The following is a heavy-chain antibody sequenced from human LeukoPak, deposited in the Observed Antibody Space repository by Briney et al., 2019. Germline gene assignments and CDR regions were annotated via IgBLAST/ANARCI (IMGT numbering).Heavy chain of an antibody. CDR2: ISYEGSNK. D-gene: IGHD2-2*01. V-gene: IGHV3-30-3*01. CDR1: GFTFRSYA. J-gene: IGHJ6*02. CDR3: ARDQSTYYYYYGMDV. Sequence: PGRSLRLSCAASGFTFRSYAMHWVRQAPGKGLEGVAVISYEGSNKYYADSVKGRFTISRDNTNNTLYLQTNSLRAEDTAVYYCARDQSTYYYYYGMDVWGQGTTVTVSS.